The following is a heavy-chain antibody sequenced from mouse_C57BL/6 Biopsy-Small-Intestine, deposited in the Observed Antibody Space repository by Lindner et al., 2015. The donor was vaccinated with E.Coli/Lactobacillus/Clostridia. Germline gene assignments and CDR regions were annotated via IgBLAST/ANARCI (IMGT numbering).Heavy chain of an antibody. CDR3: ARHERSGIIFDY. Sequence: VQLQESGAELVKPGASVMLSCKASGYTFTEYTIHWVKQRSGQGLEWIGWFYPGSGSMKYNERFKDKASLTADKSSSTVYMELSRLTSEDSAVYFCARHERSGIIFDYRGQGTTLTVSS. D-gene: IGHD1-3*01. CDR2: FYPGSGSM. J-gene: IGHJ2*01. V-gene: IGHV1-62-2*01. CDR1: GYTFTEYT.